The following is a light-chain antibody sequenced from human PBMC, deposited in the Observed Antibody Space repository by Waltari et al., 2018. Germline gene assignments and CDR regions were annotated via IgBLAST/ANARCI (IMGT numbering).Light chain of an antibody. J-gene: IGKJ4*01. CDR1: PSVSGN. Sequence: DIVLTQSPATLSGSPGERATLSCRASPSVSGNLAWYQQNPGQAPRLLIYGASTRATGIPARFSGSGSGTEFTLTISSLQSEDFAVYYCQQYNNWPPLTFGGGTKVEIK. CDR2: GAS. CDR3: QQYNNWPPLT. V-gene: IGKV3-15*01.